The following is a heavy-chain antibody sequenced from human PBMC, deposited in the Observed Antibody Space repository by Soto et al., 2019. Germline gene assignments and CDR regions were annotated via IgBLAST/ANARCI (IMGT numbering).Heavy chain of an antibody. Sequence: PGGSLRLSCVASGFIFSNYWMHWVRQAPGKGLVWVSRINSDGGTSNYADSVKGRFTISRDNAKNTLYLQMNSLRAEDTAVYYCAKGSYCSSTSCYTGGGYNWFDPWGKVTLVTVSS. D-gene: IGHD2-2*02. V-gene: IGHV3-74*01. CDR2: INSDGGTS. J-gene: IGHJ5*02. CDR1: GFIFSNYW. CDR3: AKGSYCSSTSCYTGGGYNWFDP.